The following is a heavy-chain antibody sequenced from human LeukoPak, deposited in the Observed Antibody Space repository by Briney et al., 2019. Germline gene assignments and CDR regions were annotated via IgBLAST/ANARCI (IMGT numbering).Heavy chain of an antibody. CDR3: VAGTGYSDFDY. D-gene: IGHD3-9*01. J-gene: IGHJ4*02. Sequence: GGSLRLSCAASGFTFSNAWMSWVRQAPGKGLEWIGRIKSKTDGGTIDYAAPVKGRFTISRDDSKNTLNPQMNSLKTEDTAVYYCVAGTGYSDFDYWGQGTLVTVSS. V-gene: IGHV3-15*01. CDR1: GFTFSNAW. CDR2: IKSKTDGGTI.